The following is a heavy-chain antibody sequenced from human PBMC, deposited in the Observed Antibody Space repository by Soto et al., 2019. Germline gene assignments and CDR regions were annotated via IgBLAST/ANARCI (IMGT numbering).Heavy chain of an antibody. CDR2: ISAYNGNT. J-gene: IGHJ4*02. D-gene: IGHD5-18*01. Sequence: ASVKVSCKASGYTFTSYGISWVRQAPGQGLEWMGWISAYNGNTNYAQKLQGRVTMTTDTSTSTAYMELRSLRSDDTAVYYCARVGAMDTAMVQYQYWGQGTLVTVSS. CDR3: ARVGAMDTAMVQYQY. V-gene: IGHV1-18*01. CDR1: GYTFTSYG.